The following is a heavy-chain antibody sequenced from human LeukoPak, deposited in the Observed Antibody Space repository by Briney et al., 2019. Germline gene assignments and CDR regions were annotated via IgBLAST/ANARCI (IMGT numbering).Heavy chain of an antibody. Sequence: SETLSLTCNVSGVSISSSSYYWGWIRQPPGKGLEWIGSIYSSGSTYYNSSLKSRVTISVDTSKNQFSLKLSSVTAADTAVYYCARTYCSGGSCYSYFDYWGQGTLVTVSS. J-gene: IGHJ4*02. CDR2: IYSSGST. V-gene: IGHV4-39*07. D-gene: IGHD2-15*01. CDR1: GVSISSSSYY. CDR3: ARTYCSGGSCYSYFDY.